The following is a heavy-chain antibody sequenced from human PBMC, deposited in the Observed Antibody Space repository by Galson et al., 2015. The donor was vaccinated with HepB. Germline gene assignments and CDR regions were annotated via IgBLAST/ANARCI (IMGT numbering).Heavy chain of an antibody. CDR2: TYYRSRWYN. J-gene: IGHJ3*02. CDR3: ARGRSNTFDI. D-gene: IGHD2/OR15-2a*01. CDR1: GDSVSSNSAA. Sequence: CAISGDSVSSNSAAWNWIKQSPSRGLEWLGRTYYRSRWYNDYAVSVKSRIIINPDTSKNQFSLHLNSVTPEDTAVYYCARGRSNTFDIWGQGTMVTVSS. V-gene: IGHV6-1*01.